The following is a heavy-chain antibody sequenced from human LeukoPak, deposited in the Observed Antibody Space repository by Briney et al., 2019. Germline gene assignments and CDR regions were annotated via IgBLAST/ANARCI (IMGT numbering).Heavy chain of an antibody. CDR3: TRFSMARGLKDYMDV. V-gene: IGHV3-74*01. D-gene: IGHD3-10*01. CDR1: GFLFRSNG. J-gene: IGHJ6*03. Sequence: HPGGSLRLSCEASGFLFRSNGMHWVRQVPGKGLVWVSRISSDGSGTTYADSVRGRFTISRDNAMNMLYLQMSSLRAEDTAVYYCTRFSMARGLKDYMDVWGEGTTVTVSS. CDR2: ISSDGSGT.